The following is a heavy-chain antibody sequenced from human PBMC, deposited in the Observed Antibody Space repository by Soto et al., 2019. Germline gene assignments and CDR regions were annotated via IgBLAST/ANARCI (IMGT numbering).Heavy chain of an antibody. CDR2: ISSSSSYT. J-gene: IGHJ4*02. V-gene: IGHV3-11*06. Sequence: VGSLRLSCAVSGFIFSDYYMSWIRQAPGKGLEWVSYISSSSSYTNYADSVKGRFTISRDNAKNSLYLQMNSLRAEDTAVYYCARDGLPYYYDSSGQSYFDYCGQRTLVTVSS. D-gene: IGHD3-22*01. CDR1: GFIFSDYY. CDR3: ARDGLPYYYDSSGQSYFDY.